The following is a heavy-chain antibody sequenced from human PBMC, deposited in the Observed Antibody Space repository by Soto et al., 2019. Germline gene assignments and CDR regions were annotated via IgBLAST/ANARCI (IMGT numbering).Heavy chain of an antibody. D-gene: IGHD2-2*01. CDR2: IFSNDEK. J-gene: IGHJ5*02. CDR3: ARISGPSPNWFDP. Sequence: QVTLKESGPVLVKPTETLTLTCTVSGFSLSNARMGVSWIRQPPGKALEWLAHIFSNDEKSYSTSLKSRLTISKDTSKSQVVLTMTNMDPVDTATYYCARISGPSPNWFDPWGQGTLVTVSS. CDR1: GFSLSNARMG. V-gene: IGHV2-26*01.